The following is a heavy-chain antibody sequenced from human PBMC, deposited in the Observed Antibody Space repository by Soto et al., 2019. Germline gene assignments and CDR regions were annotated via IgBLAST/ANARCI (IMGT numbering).Heavy chain of an antibody. Sequence: EVQLVESGGGLVQPGGSLRLSCAASGFTFSSYWMSWVRQARGKGLEWVANIKQDGSEKYYVDSVKGRFTISRDNAKNSLYLQMNSLRAEDTAVYYCARAHSSSWYYFDYWGQGTLVTVSS. CDR2: IKQDGSEK. CDR3: ARAHSSSWYYFDY. CDR1: GFTFSSYW. V-gene: IGHV3-7*04. D-gene: IGHD6-13*01. J-gene: IGHJ4*02.